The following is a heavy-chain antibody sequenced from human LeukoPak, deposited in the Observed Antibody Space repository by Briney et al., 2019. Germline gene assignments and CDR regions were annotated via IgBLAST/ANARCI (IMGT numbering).Heavy chain of an antibody. CDR3: ARLEYYYQHRFDY. D-gene: IGHD3-10*01. CDR2: IYYSGST. V-gene: IGHV4-39*01. J-gene: IGHJ4*02. CDR1: GGSISSSSYS. Sequence: PSETLSLTCTVSGGSISSSSYSWGWIRQPPGKGLEWIGRIYYSGSTYYNPSLKSRVTISVDTPKNQFSLKLSSVTAADTAVYYCARLEYYYQHRFDYWGQGTLVTVSS.